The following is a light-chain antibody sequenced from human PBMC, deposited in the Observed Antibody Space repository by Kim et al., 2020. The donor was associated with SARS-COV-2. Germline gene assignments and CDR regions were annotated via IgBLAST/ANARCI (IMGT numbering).Light chain of an antibody. Sequence: TLSCTGPSGDVVTYNYVSGYQQHPGKAPKLMIYDVSNRPSGVSNRFSGSKSGNTASLTISGLQAEDEADYYCASYTSTTTWMFGGGTQLTVL. J-gene: IGLJ3*02. CDR1: SGDVVTYNY. CDR3: ASYTSTTTWM. V-gene: IGLV2-14*03. CDR2: DVS.